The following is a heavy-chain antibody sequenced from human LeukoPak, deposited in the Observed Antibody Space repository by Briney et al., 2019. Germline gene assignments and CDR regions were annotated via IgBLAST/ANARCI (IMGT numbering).Heavy chain of an antibody. CDR2: IIPIFGTA. J-gene: IGHJ4*02. CDR3: ARESPPPMTTVTNYFDY. CDR1: GGTFSSYA. Sequence: SVKVSCKASGGTFSSYAISWVRQAPGQGLEWMGRIIPIFGTANYAQKFQGRVTITTDESTSTAYMELSSLGSGDTAVYYCARESPPPMTTVTNYFDYWGQGTLVTVSS. V-gene: IGHV1-69*05. D-gene: IGHD4-17*01.